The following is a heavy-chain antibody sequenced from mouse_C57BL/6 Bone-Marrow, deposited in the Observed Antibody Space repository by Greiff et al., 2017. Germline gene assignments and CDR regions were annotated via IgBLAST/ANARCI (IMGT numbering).Heavy chain of an antibody. D-gene: IGHD1-1*01. CDR1: GYTFTDYN. CDR3: ARSLTTVVAPFAY. J-gene: IGHJ3*01. CDR2: INPNHGGT. V-gene: IGHV1-18*01. Sequence: VQLKESGPELVKPGASVKIPCKASGYTFTDYNMDWVKQSHGKSLEWIGDINPNHGGTIYNQKFKGKDTLTVDKSSSTAYMELRSLTSEDTAVYYCARSLTTVVAPFAYWGQGTLVTVSA.